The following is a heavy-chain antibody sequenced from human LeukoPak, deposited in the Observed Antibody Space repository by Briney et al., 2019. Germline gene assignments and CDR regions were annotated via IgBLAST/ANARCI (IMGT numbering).Heavy chain of an antibody. CDR2: IRYDGSGT. CDR1: GFTFSSYG. D-gene: IGHD6-13*01. J-gene: IGHJ4*02. V-gene: IGHV3-30*02. Sequence: GRSLRLSCAASGFTFSSYGMHWVRQAPGKGLEWVAFIRYDGSGTYYADSVKGRFIISRDNSKNTLYLQMNSLRPEDTAVYYCAKDRVAAAGPSGFDYWGQGTLVTVSS. CDR3: AKDRVAAAGPSGFDY.